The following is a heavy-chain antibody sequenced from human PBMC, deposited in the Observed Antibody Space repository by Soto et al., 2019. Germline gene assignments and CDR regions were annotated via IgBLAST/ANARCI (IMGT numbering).Heavy chain of an antibody. J-gene: IGHJ6*02. CDR3: AKDKLDFEAAGDYAMDV. CDR1: GFRFSRYA. CDR2: LSYNGDRT. V-gene: IGHV3-23*01. Sequence: PGGSLRLSCSASGFRFSRYAMNWVRQAPGKGLEWVSNLSYNGDRTYYADSVRGRFTISRDNSKNTVYMQMNNLRAEDTAVYFCAKDKLDFEAAGDYAMDVWGQGTPVTVSS. D-gene: IGHD6-13*01.